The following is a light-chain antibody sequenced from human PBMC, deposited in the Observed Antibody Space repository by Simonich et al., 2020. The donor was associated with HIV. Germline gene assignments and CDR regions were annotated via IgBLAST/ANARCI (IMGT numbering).Light chain of an antibody. V-gene: IGKV3-15*01. J-gene: IGKJ5*01. CDR2: GAS. Sequence: EIVMTQSPATLSVSPGERATLSCRASQNVASNLACYQQKPGQAPRLLIYGASTRATGIPARVSGSGSGTEFTLTISSMQSEDFAVYYCQQYHNWPPITFGQGTRLEIK. CDR3: QQYHNWPPIT. CDR1: QNVASN.